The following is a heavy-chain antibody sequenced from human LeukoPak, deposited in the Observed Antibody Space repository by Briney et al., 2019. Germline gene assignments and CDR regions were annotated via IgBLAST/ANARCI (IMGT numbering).Heavy chain of an antibody. D-gene: IGHD2-8*01. CDR1: GFTFSKYD. Sequence: GGSLRLSCAASGFTFSKYDMHWVRQAPGKGLEWVAFIRYDGSNKYYADSMKGRFTISRDNSKNTLYLQMNSLRAEDTAVYYCAKDLIWAWGQGTLVTVSS. CDR3: AKDLIWA. CDR2: IRYDGSNK. J-gene: IGHJ4*02. V-gene: IGHV3-30*02.